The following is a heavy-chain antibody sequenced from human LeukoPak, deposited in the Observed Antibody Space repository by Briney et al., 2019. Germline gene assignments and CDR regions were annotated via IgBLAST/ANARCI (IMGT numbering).Heavy chain of an antibody. CDR2: INHSGST. Sequence: SETLSLTCAVHGGSFSGYYWSWIRQPPGKGLEWIGEINHSGSTNYNPSLKSRVTISVDTSKNQFSLKLSSVTAADTAVYYCALGMATTVFDYWGQGTLVTVSS. CDR3: ALGMATTVFDY. D-gene: IGHD5-24*01. J-gene: IGHJ4*02. CDR1: GGSFSGYY. V-gene: IGHV4-34*01.